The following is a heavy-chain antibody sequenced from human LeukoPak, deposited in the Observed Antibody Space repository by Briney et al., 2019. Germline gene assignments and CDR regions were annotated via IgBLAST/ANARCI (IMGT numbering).Heavy chain of an antibody. J-gene: IGHJ4*02. CDR2: IYYSVST. CDR1: GRSISSSSYY. Sequence: SETLFLTCTVPGRSISSSSYYWGWIRQPPGKGLDWIGSIYYSVSTYYNPSLTSRVTISVDTSKNQFSLKLSSVTAADTAVYYCARDTGGIAAAGPAYYFDYWGQGTLVTVSS. V-gene: IGHV4-39*07. CDR3: ARDTGGIAAAGPAYYFDY. D-gene: IGHD6-13*01.